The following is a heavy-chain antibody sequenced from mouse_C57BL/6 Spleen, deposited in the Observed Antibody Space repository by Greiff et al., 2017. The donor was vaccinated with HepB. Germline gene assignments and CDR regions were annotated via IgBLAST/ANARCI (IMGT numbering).Heavy chain of an antibody. CDR1: GYTFTSYW. D-gene: IGHD1-1*01. Sequence: VQLVESGAELVKPGASVKLSCKASGYTFTSYWMQWVKQRPGQGLEWIGEIDPSDSYTNYNQKFKGKATLTVDTSSSTAYMQLSSLTSEDSAVYYCAPYYYGSSYGFAYWGQGTLVTVSA. CDR3: APYYYGSSYGFAY. CDR2: IDPSDSYT. V-gene: IGHV1-50*01. J-gene: IGHJ3*01.